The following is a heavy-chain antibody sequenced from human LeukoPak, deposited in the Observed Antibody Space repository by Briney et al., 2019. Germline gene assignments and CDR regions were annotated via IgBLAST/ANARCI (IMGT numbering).Heavy chain of an antibody. Sequence: SETLSLTCTVSGGSISSYYWSWIRQPPGKGLEWIGYIYYSGSTNCNPSLKSRVTISVDTSKNQFSLKLSSVTAADTAVYYCATGQVAGTGGIWFDPWGQGTLVTVSS. V-gene: IGHV4-59*08. D-gene: IGHD6-19*01. J-gene: IGHJ5*02. CDR2: IYYSGST. CDR1: GGSISSYY. CDR3: ATGQVAGTGGIWFDP.